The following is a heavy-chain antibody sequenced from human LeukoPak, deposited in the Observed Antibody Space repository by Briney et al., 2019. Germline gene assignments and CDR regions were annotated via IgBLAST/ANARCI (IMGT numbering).Heavy chain of an antibody. CDR1: GYSFTSYW. CDR3: ARQGTSEDYYGMDV. Sequence: GESLKISCKGSGYSFTSYWISWVRQMPGKGLEWMGRIDPSDSYTNYSPSFQGHVTILADKSISTAYLQWSGLKASDTAMYYCARQGTSEDYYGMDVWGKGTTVTVSS. CDR2: IDPSDSYT. V-gene: IGHV5-10-1*01. D-gene: IGHD3-3*01. J-gene: IGHJ6*04.